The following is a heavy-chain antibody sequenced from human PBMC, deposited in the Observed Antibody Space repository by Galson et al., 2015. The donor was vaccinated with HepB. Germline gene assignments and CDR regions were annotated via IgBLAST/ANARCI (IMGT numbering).Heavy chain of an antibody. Sequence: SLRLSCAASGFTFSSYAMSWVRQAPGKGLEWVSTIGDSGTPIYYAGSVKARFTISRDNSKNMLFLQMNSLRAEDTAVYFCAGYSTKPIRRWFDPWGQGTLVTVS. J-gene: IGHJ5*02. CDR2: IGDSGTPI. D-gene: IGHD2-21*01. V-gene: IGHV3-23*01. CDR1: GFTFSSYA. CDR3: AGYSTKPIRRWFDP.